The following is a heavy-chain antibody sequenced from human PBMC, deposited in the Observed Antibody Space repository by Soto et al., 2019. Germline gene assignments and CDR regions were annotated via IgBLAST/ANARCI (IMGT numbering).Heavy chain of an antibody. CDR2: IYYSGST. J-gene: IGHJ6*03. V-gene: IGHV4-59*08. CDR1: GGTISSYY. D-gene: IGHD3-22*01. CDR3: ARRLFSPLDRYYYYYYMDV. Sequence: PSETLSLTCTVSGGTISSYYWSWIRQPPGKGLEWIGYIYYSGSTNYNPSLKSRVTISVDTSKNQFSLKLSSVTAADTAVYYCARRLFSPLDRYYYYYYMDVWGKGTTVTVSS.